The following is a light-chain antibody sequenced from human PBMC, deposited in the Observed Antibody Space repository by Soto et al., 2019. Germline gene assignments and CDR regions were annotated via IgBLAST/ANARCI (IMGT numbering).Light chain of an antibody. Sequence: DLLLTQSPDSLAVSLCERATINCNASQSVLYRSKNQNYLAWYQKKPGKTPKLLIYWASTREFGVPDRFSGSGSGTEFTLTISSLQSEDFAVYYCQQYDNWPYTFGPGTRLEI. CDR1: QSVLYRSKNQNY. CDR3: QQYDNWPYT. J-gene: IGKJ5*01. V-gene: IGKV4-1*01. CDR2: WAS.